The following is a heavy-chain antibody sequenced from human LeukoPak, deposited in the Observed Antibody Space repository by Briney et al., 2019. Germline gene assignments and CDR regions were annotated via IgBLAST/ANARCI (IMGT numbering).Heavy chain of an antibody. Sequence: SETLSLTCAVYGGSFSGYYWSWIRQPPGKGLEWIGEINHSGSTNYNPSLKSRVTISVDTSKNQFSLKLSSVTAADTAVYYCARVQLERHGDYWGQGTLVTVSS. V-gene: IGHV4-34*01. D-gene: IGHD1-1*01. J-gene: IGHJ4*02. CDR1: GGSFSGYY. CDR2: INHSGST. CDR3: ARVQLERHGDY.